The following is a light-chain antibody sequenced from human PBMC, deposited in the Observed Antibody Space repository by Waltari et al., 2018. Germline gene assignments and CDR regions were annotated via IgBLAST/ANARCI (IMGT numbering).Light chain of an antibody. V-gene: IGLV3-21*02. Sequence: SIMLSQPPSMSVAPGQTARITCGGNNIESESVHWYQQKPGQAPLVVLYDDSARPSGIPRRFSGSNSGNKDTLTISRVEAGDEADYYCQLWDTSNDRVVFGGGT. CDR3: QLWDTSNDRVV. CDR2: DDS. CDR1: NIESES. J-gene: IGLJ3*02.